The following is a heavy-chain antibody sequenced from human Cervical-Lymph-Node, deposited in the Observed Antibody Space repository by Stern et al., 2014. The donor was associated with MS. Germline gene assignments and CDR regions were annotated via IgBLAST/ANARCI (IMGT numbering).Heavy chain of an antibody. V-gene: IGHV3-53*01. D-gene: IGHD5-18*01. CDR2: IYSGGST. J-gene: IGHJ4*02. CDR3: ARKTDTAVGGDY. Sequence: VQLVQSGGGLIQPGGSLRLSCAASGFTVSNNCMSWVRQAPGKGLEWVSVIYSGGSTYYADSVKGRFTISRDKSENTLYLQMNSLRAEDTAVYYCARKTDTAVGGDYWGQGTLVTVSS. CDR1: GFTVSNNC.